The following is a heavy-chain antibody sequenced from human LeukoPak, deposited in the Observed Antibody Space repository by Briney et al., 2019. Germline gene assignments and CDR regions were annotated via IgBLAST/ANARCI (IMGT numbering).Heavy chain of an antibody. CDR3: ARGNYGSGSYISLRTDAFDI. CDR1: GYTFTSYY. J-gene: IGHJ3*02. Sequence: ASVNLSCKASGYTFTSYYLHWVRQAPGHGLERMGIINPSGGTTSYEQKFQGRVTLTRDTSTSTVYMELSRLTSEDTAVYYCARGNYGSGSYISLRTDAFDIWGQGTKVTVSS. V-gene: IGHV1-46*01. D-gene: IGHD3-10*01. CDR2: INPSGGTT.